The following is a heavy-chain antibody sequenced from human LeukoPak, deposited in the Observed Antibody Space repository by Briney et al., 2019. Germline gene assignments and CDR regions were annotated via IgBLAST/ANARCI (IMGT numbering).Heavy chain of an antibody. D-gene: IGHD3-22*01. V-gene: IGHV1-2*06. CDR1: GYTFTGYY. CDR2: INPNSGGT. J-gene: IGHJ4*02. CDR3: ASVSGYDSSGYYYSNY. Sequence: ASVKVSCKASGYTFTGYYMHWVRQAPGLGLEWMGRINPNSGGTNYAQKFQGRVTMTRDTSISTAYMELSRLRSDDTAVYYCASVSGYDSSGYYYSNYWGQGTLVTVSS.